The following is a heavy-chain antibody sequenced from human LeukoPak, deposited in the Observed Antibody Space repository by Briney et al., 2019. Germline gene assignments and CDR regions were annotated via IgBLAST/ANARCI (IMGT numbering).Heavy chain of an antibody. V-gene: IGHV4-4*07. CDR3: ARDQKNSNYYDSSGYYFDY. CDR1: GGSISSYY. CDR2: IYTSGST. Sequence: SETLSLICTVSGGSISSYYWSWIRQPAGKGLEWIGRIYTSGSTNYNPSLKSRVTMSVDTSKNQFSLKLSSVTAADTAVYYCARDQKNSNYYDSSGYYFDYWGQGTLVTVSS. J-gene: IGHJ4*02. D-gene: IGHD3-22*01.